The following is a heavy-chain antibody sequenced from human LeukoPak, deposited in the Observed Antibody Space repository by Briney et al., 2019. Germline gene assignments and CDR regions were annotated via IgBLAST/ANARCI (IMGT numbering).Heavy chain of an antibody. CDR3: AKEIPLDSHLGDGMDV. Sequence: GGSLRLSCAASGFTFDDYAMHWVRQAPGXGLXXXXXXSGDGGSTYYADSVKGRFTISRDNSKNSLYLQMNSLRTEDTALYYCAKEIPLDSHLGDGMDVWGQGTTVTVSS. CDR1: GFTFDDYA. V-gene: IGHV3-43*02. CDR2: XSGDGGST. J-gene: IGHJ6*02. D-gene: IGHD3-16*01.